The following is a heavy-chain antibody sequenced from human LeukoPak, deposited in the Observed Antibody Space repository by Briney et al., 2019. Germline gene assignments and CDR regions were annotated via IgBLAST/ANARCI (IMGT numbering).Heavy chain of an antibody. Sequence: GESLKISCKGSGYSFTSYWIGWVRQMPGKGLECMGIIYPGDSDTSYSPSFQGQVTISADRSISTAYLQWSSLKASDTAMYYCARHETGPYFDYWGQGNLVTVSS. J-gene: IGHJ4*02. D-gene: IGHD1-1*01. CDR1: GYSFTSYW. CDR2: IYPGDSDT. V-gene: IGHV5-51*01. CDR3: ARHETGPYFDY.